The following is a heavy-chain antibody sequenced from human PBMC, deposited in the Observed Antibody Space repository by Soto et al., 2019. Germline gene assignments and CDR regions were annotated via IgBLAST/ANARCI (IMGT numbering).Heavy chain of an antibody. V-gene: IGHV3-23*01. CDR2: ISGSGGST. D-gene: IGHD3-3*01. Sequence: EVQLLESGGGLVQPGGSLRLSCAASGFTFSSYAMSWVRQAPGKGLEWVSAISGSGGSTYYADSVKGRFTISRDNSKNTLYLQMNSLRAEDTAVYYFAKDGARDYDVWSGGKASDAFDIWGQGTMVTVSS. J-gene: IGHJ3*02. CDR3: AKDGARDYDVWSGGKASDAFDI. CDR1: GFTFSSYA.